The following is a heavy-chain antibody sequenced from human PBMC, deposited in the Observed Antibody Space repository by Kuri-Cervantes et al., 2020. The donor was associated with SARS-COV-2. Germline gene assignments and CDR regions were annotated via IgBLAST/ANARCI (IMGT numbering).Heavy chain of an antibody. CDR1: GFTFSSYA. V-gene: IGHV3-21*01. J-gene: IGHJ5*02. CDR3: ARPRTTTVFGFDP. Sequence: GESLKISCSASGFTFSSYAMHWVRQAPGKGLEWVSSISSSSSYIYYADSVKGRFTISRDNAKNSLYLQMNSLRAEDTAVYHCARPRTTTVFGFDPWGQGTLVTVSS. CDR2: ISSSSSYI. D-gene: IGHD4-17*01.